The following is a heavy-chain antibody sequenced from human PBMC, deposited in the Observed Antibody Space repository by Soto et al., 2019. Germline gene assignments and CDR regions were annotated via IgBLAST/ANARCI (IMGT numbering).Heavy chain of an antibody. D-gene: IGHD3-22*01. CDR2: IYYSGNT. Sequence: SETLSLTCTVSGGSISRGGYYWSWIRQHPGKGLGWIGYIYYSGNTYYNPSLKSRVTISVDTSKNQFSLKLSSVTAADTAVYYRARVGPRNYYDSSGYYYYFDYWGQGTLVTVSS. V-gene: IGHV4-31*03. CDR3: ARVGPRNYYDSSGYYYYFDY. CDR1: GGSISRGGYY. J-gene: IGHJ4*02.